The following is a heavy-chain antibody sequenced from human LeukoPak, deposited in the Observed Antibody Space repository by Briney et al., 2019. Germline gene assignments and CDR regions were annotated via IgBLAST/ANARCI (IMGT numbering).Heavy chain of an antibody. CDR3: ARHLVRGKSPDY. Sequence: ASVKVSCKASGYTFTGYYMHWVRQAPGQGLEWLGVIYPGDSATRYSPAFQGQVTTSADKSISTAYLQWSSLKASDTAMYYCARHLVRGKSPDYWGQGTLVTVSS. CDR1: GYTFTGYY. D-gene: IGHD3-10*01. J-gene: IGHJ4*02. CDR2: IYPGDSAT. V-gene: IGHV5-51*01.